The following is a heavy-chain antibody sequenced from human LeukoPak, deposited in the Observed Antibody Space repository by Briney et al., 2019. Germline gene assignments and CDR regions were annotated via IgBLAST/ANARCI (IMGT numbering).Heavy chain of an antibody. CDR2: IIPVSGTT. CDR1: GGNLRNHA. Sequence: ASVKVSCKGSGGNLRNHAVRRVGQAPGQGLEGMGKIIPVSGTTNYAQKFQGRVTITTDESTSTVYMDLSSLRSEDTAVYFCARSVNWGSPHYWHFDLWGRGTLVAVSS. J-gene: IGHJ2*01. D-gene: IGHD7-27*01. V-gene: IGHV1-69*05. CDR3: ARSVNWGSPHYWHFDL.